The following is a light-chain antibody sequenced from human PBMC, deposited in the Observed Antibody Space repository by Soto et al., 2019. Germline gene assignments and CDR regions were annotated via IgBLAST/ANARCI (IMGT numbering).Light chain of an antibody. Sequence: DIQLTQSPSFLSASVGDRVTMTCRASRGINTYLAWYQQKPGKAPKLLIYAASTLQSGVPSRFSGSGSGTEYALAISSLQPEDFAAYICQQSYSTPWTFGQGTKVDIK. CDR2: AAS. J-gene: IGKJ1*01. CDR1: RGINTY. V-gene: IGKV1-9*01. CDR3: QQSYSTPWT.